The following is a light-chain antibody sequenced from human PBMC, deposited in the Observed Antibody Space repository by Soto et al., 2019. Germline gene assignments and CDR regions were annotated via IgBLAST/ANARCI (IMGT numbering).Light chain of an antibody. CDR3: QQYGSSSLT. J-gene: IGKJ5*01. Sequence: IVLSQFPVTVSLTPGERATLSCRASHSVSSKLAWYQQKPGQAPRLLIHGASNRATDIPERFRGRGSGTDFTLTINGLEPEDFAVYYCQQYGSSSLTFGQRTRLEI. V-gene: IGKV3-20*01. CDR2: GAS. CDR1: HSVSSK.